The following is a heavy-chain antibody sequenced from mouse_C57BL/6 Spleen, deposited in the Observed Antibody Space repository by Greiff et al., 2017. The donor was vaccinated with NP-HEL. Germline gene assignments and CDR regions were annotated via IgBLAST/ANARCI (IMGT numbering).Heavy chain of an antibody. CDR3: ARTEEDYYAMDY. V-gene: IGHV14-3*01. Sequence: EVQLQQSGAELVRPGASVKLSCTASGFTIKNNYMHWVKQRPEQGLEWIGRIDPANGNTKYAPKFQGKATLTADTSSNTAYLQLSSLTSEDAAICYCARTEEDYYAMDYWGQGTSVTVSS. J-gene: IGHJ4*01. CDR2: IDPANGNT. CDR1: GFTIKNNY.